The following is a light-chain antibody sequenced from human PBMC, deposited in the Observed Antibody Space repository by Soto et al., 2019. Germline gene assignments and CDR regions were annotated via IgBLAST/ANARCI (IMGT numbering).Light chain of an antibody. CDR3: QQYNSYPIT. V-gene: IGKV3-11*01. Sequence: EIVLTQSPATLSLSPGERATLSCRASQSVSNFLAWYQQKPGQAPRLLIYDASNRATGIPARFSGSGSGTDFTLTIRSLQPEDFATYYCQQYNSYPITFGQGTKVDIK. CDR1: QSVSNF. J-gene: IGKJ1*01. CDR2: DAS.